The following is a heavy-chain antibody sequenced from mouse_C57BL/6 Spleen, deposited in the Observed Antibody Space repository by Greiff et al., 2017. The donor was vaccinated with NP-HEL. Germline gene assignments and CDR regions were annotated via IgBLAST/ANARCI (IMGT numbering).Heavy chain of an antibody. CDR3: ARSRGVEPAWFAY. Sequence: QVQLKQSGAELVRPGTSVKVSCKASGYAFTNYLIEWVKQRPGQGLEWIGVINPGSGGTNYNGKFKGKATLTADKSSSTAYMQLSSLTSEDSAVYFCARSRGVEPAWFAYWGQGTLVTVSA. D-gene: IGHD1-1*01. V-gene: IGHV1-54*01. J-gene: IGHJ3*01. CDR1: GYAFTNYL. CDR2: INPGSGGT.